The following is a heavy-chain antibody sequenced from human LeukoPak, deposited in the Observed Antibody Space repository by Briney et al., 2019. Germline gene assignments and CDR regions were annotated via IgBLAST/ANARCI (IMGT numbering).Heavy chain of an antibody. CDR2: INPTGGST. CDR1: GYTFTSYG. V-gene: IGHV1-46*01. J-gene: IGHJ5*02. CDR3: ARDNSVGDNAWWFDP. D-gene: IGHD1-26*01. Sequence: ASVKVSCKAFGYTFTSYGVTWVRLAPGQGLEWMGLINPTGGSTGYAQKFQGRVTMTRDMSTSTDYMELSSLRSEDTAIYYCARDNSVGDNAWWFDPWGQGTLVTVSS.